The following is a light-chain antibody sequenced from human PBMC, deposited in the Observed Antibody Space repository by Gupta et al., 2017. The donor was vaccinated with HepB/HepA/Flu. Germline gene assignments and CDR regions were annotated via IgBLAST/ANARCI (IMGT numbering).Light chain of an antibody. J-gene: IGLJ3*02. CDR2: TNN. Sequence: QSVLTRTPSASGTPGQRVIMSCSGSSSNIGRNTVNWYQHLPGTAPTLLIYTNNERPSGVPDRFSGSRSGTSASLAISGLQSEDEADYYCASWDDSLNGWVFGGGTKLTVL. CDR3: ASWDDSLNGWV. CDR1: SSNIGRNT. V-gene: IGLV1-44*01.